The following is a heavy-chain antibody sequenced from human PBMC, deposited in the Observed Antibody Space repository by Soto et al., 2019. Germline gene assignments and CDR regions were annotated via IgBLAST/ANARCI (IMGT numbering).Heavy chain of an antibody. V-gene: IGHV4-31*03. D-gene: IGHD3-22*01. Sequence: QVQLQESGPGLVKPSQTLSLTCTVSGGSISSGGYYWSWIRQHPGKGLEWIGYIYYSGCTYYIPCLQSRVTISVDTSKNQFSLKLSSVTAADTAGYYCARSNLSGYFSDAFDIWGQGTMVTVSS. J-gene: IGHJ3*02. CDR2: IYYSGCT. CDR1: GGSISSGGYY. CDR3: ARSNLSGYFSDAFDI.